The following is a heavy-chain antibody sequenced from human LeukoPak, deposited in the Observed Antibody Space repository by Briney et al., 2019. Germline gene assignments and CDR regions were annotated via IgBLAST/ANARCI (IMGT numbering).Heavy chain of an antibody. D-gene: IGHD2-2*01. Sequence: SVKVSCKASGGTFSSYAISWVRQAPGQGLEWMGGIIPIFGTANYAQKFQGRVTITTDESTSTAYMELSSLRSEDTAVYYCARGQMRFYQLLYFDYWGQGTLVTVSS. CDR3: ARGQMRFYQLLYFDY. J-gene: IGHJ4*02. CDR2: IIPIFGTA. V-gene: IGHV1-69*05. CDR1: GGTFSSYA.